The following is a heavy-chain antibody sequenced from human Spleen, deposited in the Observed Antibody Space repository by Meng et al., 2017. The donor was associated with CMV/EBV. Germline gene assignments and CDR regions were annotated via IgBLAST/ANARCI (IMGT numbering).Heavy chain of an antibody. Sequence: ASVKVSCKASGYTFTGYYMHWVRQAPGQGLEWMGWINPNSGGTNYAQKFQSRVTMTRDTSISTAYMELSRLRSDDTAVYYCARPLLGYCNNGVCFSAPFDYWGQGTLVTVSS. CDR2: INPNSGGT. CDR3: ARPLLGYCNNGVCFSAPFDY. J-gene: IGHJ4*02. V-gene: IGHV1-2*02. D-gene: IGHD2-8*01. CDR1: GYTFTGYY.